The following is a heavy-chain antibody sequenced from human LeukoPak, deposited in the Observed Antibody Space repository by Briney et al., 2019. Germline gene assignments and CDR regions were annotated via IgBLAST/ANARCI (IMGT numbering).Heavy chain of an antibody. J-gene: IGHJ5*02. CDR3: ARGRLKVPAAMIGHWFDP. CDR1: GYTFTSYD. D-gene: IGHD2-2*01. CDR2: MNPNSGNT. Sequence: ASVKVSCKASGYTFTSYDINWVRQATGQGLEWMGWMNPNSGNTGYAQKFQGRVTMTRNTSISTAYMELSNLRSEDTAVYYCARGRLKVPAAMIGHWFDPWGQGTLVTVSS. V-gene: IGHV1-8*01.